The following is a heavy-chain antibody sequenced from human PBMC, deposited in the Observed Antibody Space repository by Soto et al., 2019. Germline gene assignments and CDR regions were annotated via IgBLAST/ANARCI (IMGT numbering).Heavy chain of an antibody. V-gene: IGHV4-30-4*01. CDR1: GASIRSTDYY. CDR3: VRTAREGAVAPHWFDR. CDR2: VYYTGST. J-gene: IGHJ5*02. Sequence: SETLSLTCTVSGASIRSTDYYWSWIRQAPGRGLEWIGYVYYTGSTYYNPSLVSRLTISVDTSKNQFSLKLTSVTAAETAVYYCVRTAREGAVAPHWFDRWGQGTQVTVSS. D-gene: IGHD2-21*02.